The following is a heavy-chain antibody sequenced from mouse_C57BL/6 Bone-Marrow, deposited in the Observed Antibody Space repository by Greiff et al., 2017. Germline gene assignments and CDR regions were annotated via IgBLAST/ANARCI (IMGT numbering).Heavy chain of an antibody. CDR1: GYTFTSYG. V-gene: IGHV1-81*01. Sequence: LVESGAELARPGASVKLSCKASGYTFTSYGISWVKQRTGQGLEWIGEIYPRSGNTYYNEKFKGKATLTADKSSSTAYMELRSLTSEDSAVYFCARSDYDGDWYFDVWGTGTTVTVSS. J-gene: IGHJ1*03. CDR2: IYPRSGNT. D-gene: IGHD2-4*01. CDR3: ARSDYDGDWYFDV.